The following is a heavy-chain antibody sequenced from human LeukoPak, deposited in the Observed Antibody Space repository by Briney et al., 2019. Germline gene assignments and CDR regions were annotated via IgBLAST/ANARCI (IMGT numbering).Heavy chain of an antibody. CDR1: DASMSSHY. CDR2: VFSTGDT. Sequence: PLETLSLTCTVSDASMSSHYWIWVRQPPGRGLEWIGYVFSTGDTTYSPSLKSRVTISVDMSENQFSLKLNSVTAADTAVYYCARGVYNYYYMDVWGRGATVTVSS. V-gene: IGHV4-59*11. J-gene: IGHJ6*03. CDR3: ARGVYNYYYMDV.